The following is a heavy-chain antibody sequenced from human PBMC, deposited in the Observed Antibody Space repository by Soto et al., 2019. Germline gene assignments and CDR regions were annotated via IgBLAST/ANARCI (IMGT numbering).Heavy chain of an antibody. D-gene: IGHD6-13*01. CDR3: TRLEAVRFYYAMDV. V-gene: IGHV4-4*02. CDR1: GDSISSSHW. J-gene: IGHJ6*02. CDR2: IFHSGSA. Sequence: QVQLQESGPGLVKPLGTLSLTCAVSGDSISSSHWWSWVRQPPGKGLEWIGEIFHSGSANYNPSLNSRVSMSLDKSKNQFSLRLNSVTAADTAVYYCTRLEAVRFYYAMDVWGQGTTVTVSS.